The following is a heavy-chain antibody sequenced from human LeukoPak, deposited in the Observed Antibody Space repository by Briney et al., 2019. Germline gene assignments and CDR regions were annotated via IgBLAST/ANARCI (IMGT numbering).Heavy chain of an antibody. CDR3: ARGRPYYFDY. J-gene: IGHJ4*02. Sequence: GASVKVSCKASGYTFTSYDVNWVRQATGQGLEWMGWMSPNSGNTGYAQKFQGRVTMTRNTSISTAYMELSSLRSEDTAVYYYARGRPYYFDYWGQGTLVTVSS. CDR1: GYTFTSYD. V-gene: IGHV1-8*01. CDR2: MSPNSGNT.